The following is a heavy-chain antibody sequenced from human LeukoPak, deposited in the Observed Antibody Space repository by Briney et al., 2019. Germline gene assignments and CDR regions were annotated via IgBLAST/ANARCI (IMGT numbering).Heavy chain of an antibody. V-gene: IGHV4-38-2*01. J-gene: IGHJ4*02. CDR2: IHHSGST. CDR3: ARRLAFDY. D-gene: IGHD2-15*01. Sequence: TSETLSLTCAVSGYSISSGYYWGWIRQPPGKGLEWIGSIHHSGSTYYNPSLKSRVTISVDTSKNQFSLKLSSVTAADTAVYNCARRLAFDYWGQGTLVTVSS. CDR1: GYSISSGYY.